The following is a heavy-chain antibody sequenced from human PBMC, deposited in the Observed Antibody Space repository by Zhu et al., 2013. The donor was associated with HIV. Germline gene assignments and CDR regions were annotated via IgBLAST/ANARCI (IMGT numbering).Heavy chain of an antibody. CDR3: ARDQSGYFSYYYYGMDV. D-gene: IGHD3-22*01. CDR2: IIPIFGTA. V-gene: IGHV1-69*01. Sequence: QVQLVQSGAEVKKPGSSVKVSCKASGGTFSSYAISWVRQAPGQGLEWMGGIIPIFGTANYAQKFQGRVTITADESTSTAYMELSSLRSEDTAVYYCARDQSGYFSYYYYGMDVWGQGTTVTVSS. CDR1: GGTFSSYA. J-gene: IGHJ6*02.